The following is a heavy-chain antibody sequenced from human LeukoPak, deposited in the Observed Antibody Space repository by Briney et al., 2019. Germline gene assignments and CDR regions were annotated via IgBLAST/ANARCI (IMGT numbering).Heavy chain of an antibody. CDR3: ATDVSGRGAFDI. Sequence: GASVKVSCKASGYTFTGYYMHWVRQAPGQGLEWMGWINPNSGGTNYAQKFQGRVTMTRDTSISTAYMELSSLRSEDTAVYYCATDVSGRGAFDIWGQGTMVTVSS. CDR1: GYTFTGYY. V-gene: IGHV1-2*02. CDR2: INPNSGGT. D-gene: IGHD2-8*01. J-gene: IGHJ3*02.